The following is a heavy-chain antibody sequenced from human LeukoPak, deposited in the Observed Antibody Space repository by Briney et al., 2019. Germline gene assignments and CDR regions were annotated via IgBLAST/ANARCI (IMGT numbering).Heavy chain of an antibody. V-gene: IGHV4-59*01. D-gene: IGHD2-15*01. Sequence: SETLSLTCTVSGGSISSYYWSWIRQPPGKGLEWIGYIYYSGSTNYNPSLKSRVTISVDTSKNQSSLKLSSVTAADTAVYYCARIYVGGSLDYWGQGTLVTVSS. J-gene: IGHJ4*02. CDR2: IYYSGST. CDR1: GGSISSYY. CDR3: ARIYVGGSLDY.